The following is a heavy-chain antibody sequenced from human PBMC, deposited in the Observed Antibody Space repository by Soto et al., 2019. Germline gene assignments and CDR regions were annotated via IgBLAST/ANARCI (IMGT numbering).Heavy chain of an antibody. D-gene: IGHD3-22*01. Sequence: PSETLSLTCTVSGASINNSDYYWSCIRQTPGEGLGCIGYFYYSGTTDYIPSLKSRLSISIPKSQIQFTLKLNSVTAADKANYYCASMSYFYDKYYFDLWGRGTLVTVSS. CDR3: ASMSYFYDKYYFDL. V-gene: IGHV4-30-4*01. CDR2: FYYSGTT. CDR1: GASINNSDYY. J-gene: IGHJ2*01.